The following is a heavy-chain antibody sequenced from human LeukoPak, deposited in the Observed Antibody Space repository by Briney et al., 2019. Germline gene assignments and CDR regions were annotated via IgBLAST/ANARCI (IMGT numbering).Heavy chain of an antibody. D-gene: IGHD1-26*01. V-gene: IGHV4-39*07. J-gene: IGHJ3*02. Sequence: SETLSLTCTVSGGSISSSSYYWGWIRQPPGKGLEWIGSIYYNGSTYYNPSLKSRVTISVDTSKNQFSLKLSSVTAADTAVYYCARDLPLISGSQDEGDDAFDIWGQGTMVTVSS. CDR3: ARDLPLISGSQDEGDDAFDI. CDR2: IYYNGST. CDR1: GGSISSSSYY.